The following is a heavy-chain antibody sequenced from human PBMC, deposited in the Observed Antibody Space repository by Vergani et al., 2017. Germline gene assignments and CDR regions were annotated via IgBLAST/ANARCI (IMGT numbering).Heavy chain of an antibody. CDR3: AIGSFDYYMDV. J-gene: IGHJ6*03. CDR2: IYYSGST. V-gene: IGHV4-59*01. Sequence: GQLVESGGGLVQPGGSLRLSCAASGFTFSSYYWSWIRQLPGKGLEWIGYIYYSGSTNYNPSLKSRVTISVDTSKNQFSLKLRSVTAADTAVYYCAIGSFDYYMDVWGKGTTVTVSS. CDR1: GFTFSSYY. D-gene: IGHD1-26*01.